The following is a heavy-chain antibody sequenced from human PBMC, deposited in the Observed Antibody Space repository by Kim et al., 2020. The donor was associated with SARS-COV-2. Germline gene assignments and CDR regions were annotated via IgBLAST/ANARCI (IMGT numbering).Heavy chain of an antibody. D-gene: IGHD3-9*01. V-gene: IGHV4-39*01. CDR2: IYYSGST. Sequence: SETLSLTCTVSGGSISSSSYYWGWIRQPPGKGLEWIGSIYYSGSTYYNPSLKSRVTISVDTSKNQFSLKLSSVTAADTAVYYCARHTVPYYDILTGYRFGWFDPWGQGTLVTVSS. J-gene: IGHJ5*02. CDR1: GGSISSSSYY. CDR3: ARHTVPYYDILTGYRFGWFDP.